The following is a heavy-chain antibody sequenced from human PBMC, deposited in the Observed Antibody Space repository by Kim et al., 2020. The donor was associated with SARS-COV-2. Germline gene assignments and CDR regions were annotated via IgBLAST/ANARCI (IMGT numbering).Heavy chain of an antibody. J-gene: IGHJ6*02. V-gene: IGHV5-51*01. CDR3: ARLCRGSKYSSSGGMDV. CDR2: IYPGDSEI. CDR1: GYSFTSYW. Sequence: GESLKISCEGSGYSFTSYWIAWVRQMPGKGLEWMGIIYPGDSEIRYSPSFQGQVTISAEKSISTAYLQWSSLKASDTAMYYCARLCRGSKYSSSGGMDVWGQGTTVSVSS. D-gene: IGHD6-6*01.